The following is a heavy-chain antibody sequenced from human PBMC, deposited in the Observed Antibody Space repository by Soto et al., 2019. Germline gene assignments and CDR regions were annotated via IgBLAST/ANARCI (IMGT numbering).Heavy chain of an antibody. D-gene: IGHD6-6*01. CDR1: GFTLSGSA. V-gene: IGHV3-64*01. Sequence: EVQLAESGGGLAQPGGSLRLSCAAPGFTLSGSAMDWVRQAPGKGLEYVSGISSNGVGTYYANSVQGRFTISRDNSKNTVYLQMGSLRPEDMAVYYCARRSRPDFYYMDVWGKGTTVTVSS. J-gene: IGHJ6*03. CDR3: ARRSRPDFYYMDV. CDR2: ISSNGVGT.